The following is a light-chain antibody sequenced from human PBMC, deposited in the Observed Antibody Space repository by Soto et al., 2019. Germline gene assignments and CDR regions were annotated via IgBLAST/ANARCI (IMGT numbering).Light chain of an antibody. CDR2: DAS. V-gene: IGKV3-20*01. CDR1: QSVGKNY. Sequence: EIGLTQSPGTLSLSPGEGATLSCRASQSVGKNYLGWYQQKPGQAPRLLIYDASSRATGIPDRFSGGGSGTDFTLTINRLEPEDFAVYYCQQYAYSPLTFGGGTKVEIK. CDR3: QQYAYSPLT. J-gene: IGKJ4*01.